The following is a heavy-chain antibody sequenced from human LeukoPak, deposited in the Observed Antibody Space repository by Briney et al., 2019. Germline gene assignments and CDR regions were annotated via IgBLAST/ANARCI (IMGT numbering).Heavy chain of an antibody. Sequence: MNPNSGNTGYAQKFQGRVTMTRNTSISTAYMELSSLRSEDTAVYYCAVPAATDQGYGMDVWGQGTTVTVSS. CDR2: MNPNSGNT. J-gene: IGHJ6*02. V-gene: IGHV1-8*01. D-gene: IGHD2-2*01. CDR3: AVPAATDQGYGMDV.